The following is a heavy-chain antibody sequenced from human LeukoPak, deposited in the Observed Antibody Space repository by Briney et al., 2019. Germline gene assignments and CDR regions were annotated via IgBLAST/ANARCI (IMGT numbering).Heavy chain of an antibody. V-gene: IGHV3-48*02. Sequence: GGSLRLSCAASGFTFSDYGMNWVRQAPGKGLEWVSYISSGTGNIYYADSVKGRFTISRDNAKNSLYLQMNSLRDEDTAVYYCASGMRNSFYYYMDVWGKGTTVTVSS. CDR1: GFTFSDYG. CDR3: ASGMRNSFYYYMDV. CDR2: ISSGTGNI. D-gene: IGHD1-26*01. J-gene: IGHJ6*03.